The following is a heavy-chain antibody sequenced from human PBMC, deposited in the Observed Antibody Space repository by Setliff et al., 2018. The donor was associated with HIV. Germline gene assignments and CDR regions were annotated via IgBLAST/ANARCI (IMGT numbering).Heavy chain of an antibody. CDR1: GFTFSNFW. V-gene: IGHV3-74*01. J-gene: IGHJ6*03. CDR3: AKRRVCNTSCYIVDYMDV. D-gene: IGHD2-21*01. Sequence: GGSLRLSCVVSGFTFSNFWMHWVRQAPGKGLVWVSRINSDGSTTDYADSVKGRFTISRDNAKNTLYLQMNSLRAEDTAIYYCAKRRVCNTSCYIVDYMDVWGKGTTVTVSS. CDR2: INSDGSTT.